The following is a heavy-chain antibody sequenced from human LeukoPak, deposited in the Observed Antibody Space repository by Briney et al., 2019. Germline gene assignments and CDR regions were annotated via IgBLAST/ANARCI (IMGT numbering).Heavy chain of an antibody. D-gene: IGHD3-22*01. CDR3: TTAGIVVITTADY. Sequence: GGSLRLSCAASGFTFINAWMSWVRQAPGKGLEWVGRIKSKTDGGTTDYAAPVKGRFTISRDDSKNTLYLQMNSLKTEDTAVYYCTTAGIVVITTADYWGQGTLVTVSS. V-gene: IGHV3-15*01. CDR2: IKSKTDGGTT. CDR1: GFTFINAW. J-gene: IGHJ4*02.